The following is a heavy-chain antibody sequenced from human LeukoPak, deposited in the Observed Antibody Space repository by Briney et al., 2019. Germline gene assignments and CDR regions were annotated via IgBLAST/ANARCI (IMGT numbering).Heavy chain of an antibody. CDR1: GFTFSTYG. J-gene: IGHJ4*02. CDR2: ISSDGSAK. D-gene: IGHD4-11*01. V-gene: IGHV3-30*03. CDR3: ARGENSKTYPVSGY. Sequence: PGKSLRLSCAASGFTFSTYGMHWVRQAPGKGLEWVAVISSDGSAKYYTDSVKGRFTIARDNAKNTLYLQMNSLRAEDTAVCYCARGENSKTYPVSGYWGQGTLVTVSS.